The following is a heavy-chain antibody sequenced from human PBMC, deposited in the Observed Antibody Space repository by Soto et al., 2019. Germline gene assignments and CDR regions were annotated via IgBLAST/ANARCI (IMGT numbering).Heavy chain of an antibody. CDR2: IYHSGST. J-gene: IGHJ3*02. CDR3: AGGYCSVGSCCLVGDALYI. CDR1: SGSISSSNW. Sequence: QVQLQESGPGLVKPSGTLSLTCAVSSGSISSSNWWSWVRQPPGKGLEWIGEIYHSGSTNYNPSHKSRVTISVDKSKNQFSLKLSSVTAADTAVYYCAGGYCSVGSCCLVGDALYIWGQGTMVTVSS. D-gene: IGHD2-15*01. V-gene: IGHV4-4*02.